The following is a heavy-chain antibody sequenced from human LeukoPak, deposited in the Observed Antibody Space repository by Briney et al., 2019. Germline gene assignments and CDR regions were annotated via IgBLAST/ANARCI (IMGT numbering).Heavy chain of an antibody. Sequence: SVKVSCKASGGTFSSYAISWVRQAPGQGLEWMGGIIPIFGTANYAQKFQGRVTITADESTSTAYMELSSLRSEDTAVYYCARDGADSGSYPYYFDYWGQGTLVTVSS. CDR3: ARDGADSGSYPYYFDY. D-gene: IGHD1-26*01. V-gene: IGHV1-69*13. CDR1: GGTFSSYA. J-gene: IGHJ4*02. CDR2: IIPIFGTA.